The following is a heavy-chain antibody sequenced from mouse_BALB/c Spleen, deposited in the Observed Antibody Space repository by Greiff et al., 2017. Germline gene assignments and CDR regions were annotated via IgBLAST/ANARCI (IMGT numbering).Heavy chain of an antibody. V-gene: IGHV1-82*01. CDR3: ARDGGSRYYYAMDY. Sequence: QVQLQQSGPELVKPGASVKISCKASGYAFSSSWMNWVKQRPGQGLEWIGRIYPGDGDTNYNGKFKGKATLTADKSSSTAYMQLSSLTSVDSAVYFCARDGGSRYYYAMDYWGQGTSVTVSS. D-gene: IGHD1-1*01. CDR1: GYAFSSSW. J-gene: IGHJ4*01. CDR2: IYPGDGDT.